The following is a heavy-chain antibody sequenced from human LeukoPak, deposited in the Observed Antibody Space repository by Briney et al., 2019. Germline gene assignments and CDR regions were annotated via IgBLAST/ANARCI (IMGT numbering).Heavy chain of an antibody. CDR1: GLTFSRHA. Sequence: GGSLRLSCEASGLTFSRHAMTWVRQAPGKGLEWVSGITASGGSTYHSESVKGRFTISRDNSKNTLYLQMNSLRAEDTAVYFCVRLVGHNPDWNWGQGTLVTVSS. CDR2: ITASGGST. CDR3: VRLVGHNPDWN. J-gene: IGHJ4*02. D-gene: IGHD2-8*02. V-gene: IGHV3-23*01.